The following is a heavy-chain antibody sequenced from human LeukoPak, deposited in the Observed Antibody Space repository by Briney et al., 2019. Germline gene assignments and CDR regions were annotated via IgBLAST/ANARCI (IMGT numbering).Heavy chain of an antibody. D-gene: IGHD2-2*01. V-gene: IGHV3-11*01. CDR3: AKQPSRDIYFDY. J-gene: IGHJ4*02. CDR2: ISSSGSTI. CDR1: GFTFSDYY. Sequence: GGSLRLSCAASGFTFSDYYMSWIRQAPGKGLEWVSYISSSGSTIYYADSVKGRFTISRDNSKNTLYLQMNSLRAEDTAVYYCAKQPSRDIYFDYWGQGTLVTVSS.